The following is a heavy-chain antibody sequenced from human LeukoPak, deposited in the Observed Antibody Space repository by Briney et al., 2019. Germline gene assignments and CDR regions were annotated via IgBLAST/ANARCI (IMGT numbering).Heavy chain of an antibody. V-gene: IGHV4-39*07. Sequence: KPSETLSLTCTVSGGSISSSSYYWGWIRQPPGKGLEWIGSIYYSGSTYYNPSLKSRVTISVDTSKNQFSLKLSSVTAADTAVYYCARGITMVRGVINRHFDYWGQGTLVTVS. J-gene: IGHJ4*02. CDR3: ARGITMVRGVINRHFDY. CDR1: GGSISSSSYY. CDR2: IYYSGST. D-gene: IGHD3-10*01.